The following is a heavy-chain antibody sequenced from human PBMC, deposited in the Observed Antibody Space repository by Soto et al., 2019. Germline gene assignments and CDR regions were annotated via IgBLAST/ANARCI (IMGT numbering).Heavy chain of an antibody. D-gene: IGHD1-26*01. CDR1: GFTFSNYA. CDR2: ISGGGGTT. Sequence: GGSLRLSCAASGFTFSNYAMSWVRQAPGKGLEWVSAISGGGGTTYYADSVKGRFTLSRDNSKNTLHLQMNSLRAEDTAEYYCAKGSSTTRPYGMDVSGQGTTVTVSS. CDR3: AKGSSTTRPYGMDV. J-gene: IGHJ6*02. V-gene: IGHV3-23*01.